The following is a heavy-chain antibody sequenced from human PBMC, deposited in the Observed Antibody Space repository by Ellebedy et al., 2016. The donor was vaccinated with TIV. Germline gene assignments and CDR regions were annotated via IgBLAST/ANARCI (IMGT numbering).Heavy chain of an antibody. CDR2: INPNSGGT. V-gene: IGHV1-2*04. D-gene: IGHD2-2*01. CDR1: GYTFTGYY. CDR3: AILGYCSSTSCYAADY. Sequence: ASVKVSCKASGYTFTGYYMHWVRQAPGQGLEWMGWINPNSGGTNYAQKFQGWVTMTRDTSISPAYMELSRLRSDDTAVYYCAILGYCSSTSCYAADYWGQGTLVTVSS. J-gene: IGHJ4*02.